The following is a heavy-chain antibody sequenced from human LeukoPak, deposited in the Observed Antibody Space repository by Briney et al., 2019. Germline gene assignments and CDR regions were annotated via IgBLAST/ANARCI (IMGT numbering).Heavy chain of an antibody. D-gene: IGHD3-3*01. J-gene: IGHJ4*02. Sequence: GGPLRLSCAASGFTFSNYAMSWVRQAPGKGLEWVSVISGSGGSTYYADSVKGRFTISRDISKNTLFVQMNSLRAEDTAVYYCATGGDFWSGYYLDYWGQGSLVTVSS. CDR1: GFTFSNYA. CDR2: ISGSGGST. V-gene: IGHV3-23*01. CDR3: ATGGDFWSGYYLDY.